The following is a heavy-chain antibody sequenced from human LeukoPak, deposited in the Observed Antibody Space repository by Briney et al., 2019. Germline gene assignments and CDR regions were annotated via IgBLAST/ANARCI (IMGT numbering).Heavy chain of an antibody. CDR2: INHSGST. D-gene: IGHD6-13*01. CDR1: GGSFSGYY. V-gene: IGHV4-34*01. Sequence: SETLSLTCAVYGGSFSGYYWSWIRQPPGKGLEWIGEINHSGSTNYNPSLKSRVTISVDTSKNQFSLKLSSVTAADTTVYYCARSSWYERWFDAWGQGTLVTVSS. CDR3: ARSSWYERWFDA. J-gene: IGHJ5*02.